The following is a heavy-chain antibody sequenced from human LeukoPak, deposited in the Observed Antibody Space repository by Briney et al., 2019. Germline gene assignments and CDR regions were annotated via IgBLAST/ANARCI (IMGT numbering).Heavy chain of an antibody. CDR1: GFTFSSYG. Sequence: PGRSLRLSCAASGFTFSSYGTHWVRQAPGKGLEWVAVISYDGSNKYYADSVKGRLTISRDNSKNTLYLQMNSLRAEDTAVYYCAKLLLRDYYDSSGDDYWGQGTLVTVSS. J-gene: IGHJ4*02. D-gene: IGHD3-22*01. CDR3: AKLLLRDYYDSSGDDY. V-gene: IGHV3-30*18. CDR2: ISYDGSNK.